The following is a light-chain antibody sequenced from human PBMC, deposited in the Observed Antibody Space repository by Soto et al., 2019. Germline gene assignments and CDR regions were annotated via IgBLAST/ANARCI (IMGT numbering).Light chain of an antibody. CDR3: QQYNNWPQT. CDR2: GAS. Sequence: EIVMTQSPATLSVSPGERATLSCRASQSVSSNLAWYQQKPGQAPRLLIYGASTRATDTPARFSGSGSGTEFTLTISSLQYEDFAVYYCQQYNNWPQTFGQGTKVEIK. V-gene: IGKV3-15*01. CDR1: QSVSSN. J-gene: IGKJ1*01.